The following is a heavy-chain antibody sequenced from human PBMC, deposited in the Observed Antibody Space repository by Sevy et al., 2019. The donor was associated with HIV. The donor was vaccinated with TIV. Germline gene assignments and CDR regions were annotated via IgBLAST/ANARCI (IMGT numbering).Heavy chain of an antibody. CDR3: ARQGSLGRYSYYYYGMDV. V-gene: IGHV5-51*01. Sequence: GESLKISCKGSGYSFTSYWIGWVRQMPGKGLEWMGIIYPGDSDTRYSPSFQGQVTISADKSISTAYLQWSSLKASDTAMYYCARQGSLGRYSYYYYGMDVWGQGTTVTVSS. J-gene: IGHJ6*02. CDR1: GYSFTSYW. CDR2: IYPGDSDT. D-gene: IGHD3-16*01.